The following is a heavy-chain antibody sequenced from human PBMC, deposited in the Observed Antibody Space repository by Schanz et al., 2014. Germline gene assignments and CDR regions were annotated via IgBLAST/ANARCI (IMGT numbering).Heavy chain of an antibody. CDR1: GASISSSNW. D-gene: IGHD4-17*01. CDR3: ARDRGHGDLPGDI. Sequence: QVQLQESGPGLVKPSGTLSLTCAVSGASISSSNWWSWVRQPPGKGLEWIGEIYHSGNTNYNASLKSRVTISVDKTKNQYSLKVRSVTAADTAVYYCARDRGHGDLPGDIWGQGTRVTVSS. J-gene: IGHJ3*02. V-gene: IGHV4-4*02. CDR2: IYHSGNT.